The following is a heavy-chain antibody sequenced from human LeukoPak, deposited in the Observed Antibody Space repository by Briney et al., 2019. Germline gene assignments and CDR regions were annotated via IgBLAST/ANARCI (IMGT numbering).Heavy chain of an antibody. Sequence: ASVKVSCKASGGTFSSYAISWVRQAPGQGLEWMGWISAYNGNTNYAQKLQGRVTMTTDTSTSTAYMELRSLRSDDTAVYYCARGGSSGWYWLYWGQGTLVTVSS. CDR1: GGTFSSYA. CDR2: ISAYNGNT. CDR3: ARGGSSGWYWLY. D-gene: IGHD6-19*01. J-gene: IGHJ4*02. V-gene: IGHV1-18*01.